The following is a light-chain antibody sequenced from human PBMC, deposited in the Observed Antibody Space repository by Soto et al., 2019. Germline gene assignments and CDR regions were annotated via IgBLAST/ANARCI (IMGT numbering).Light chain of an antibody. CDR3: QHYDNLPA. CDR1: QGIRND. J-gene: IGKJ4*02. Sequence: IQMTQSPSSLSASVGDRVTISCRASQGIRNDLAWYQQKPGKAPKLLIYDASNLKTGVPSRFSGSGSGTDFTFTISSLQPEDIATYYCQHYDNLPAFGGGTKV. CDR2: DAS. V-gene: IGKV1-33*01.